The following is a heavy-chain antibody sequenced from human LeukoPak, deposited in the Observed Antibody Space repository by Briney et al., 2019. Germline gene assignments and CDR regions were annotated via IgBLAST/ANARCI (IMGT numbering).Heavy chain of an antibody. V-gene: IGHV1-46*01. J-gene: IGHJ4*02. CDR1: GYTFTGYY. D-gene: IGHD6-13*01. CDR3: AREGVIAAAEPLKFDY. Sequence: ASVKVSCKASGYTFTGYYMHLVRQAAGQGLEWMGIINPSGGSTSYAQKFQGRVTMTRDTSTSTVYMELSSLRSEDTAVYYCAREGVIAAAEPLKFDYWGQGTLVTVSS. CDR2: INPSGGST.